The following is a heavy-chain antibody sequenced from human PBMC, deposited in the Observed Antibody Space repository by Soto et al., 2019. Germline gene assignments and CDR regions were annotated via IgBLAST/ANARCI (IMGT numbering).Heavy chain of an antibody. V-gene: IGHV4-34*01. D-gene: IGHD3-22*01. CDR1: GGSFSGYY. CDR2: IKHTGST. J-gene: IGHJ4*02. CDR3: AREGDSSGYYFDY. Sequence: SETLSLTCAVHGGSFSGYYWTWIRQSPGKGLEWIGEIKHTGSTNYKPSLKSRVTISVDTSQNQFSLKLSSVTAADTAVYYCAREGDSSGYYFDYWGQGTLVTVSS.